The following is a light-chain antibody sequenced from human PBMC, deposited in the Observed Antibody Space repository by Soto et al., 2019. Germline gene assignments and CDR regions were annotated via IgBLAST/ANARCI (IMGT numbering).Light chain of an antibody. V-gene: IGLV1-44*01. CDR2: SNA. Sequence: QPVLTQPPSASGTPGQTVTISCSGSVSNIGENAVNWYQHLPGTAPQLLIYSNALRPSGVPHRFSGSKSGTAGSLAISVLQSEDEAHYYCAACDDSLKAMLFGGGTKVTVL. J-gene: IGLJ3*02. CDR1: VSNIGENA. CDR3: AACDDSLKAML.